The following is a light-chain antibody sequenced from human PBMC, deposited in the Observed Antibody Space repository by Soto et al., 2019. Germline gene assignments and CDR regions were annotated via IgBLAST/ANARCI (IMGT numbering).Light chain of an antibody. V-gene: IGKV3-20*01. CDR2: GAF. Sequence: EIVLTQSPGTLSLSPGERATLSCRASQSVTSNYLAWYQQKPGQAPRLLIYGAFSRATGIPDRFSGSGSGTDFTLTFSRLEPEDFAVYYCQQYGGSPRVSFGGGTKVEI. CDR3: QQYGGSPRVS. J-gene: IGKJ4*01. CDR1: QSVTSNY.